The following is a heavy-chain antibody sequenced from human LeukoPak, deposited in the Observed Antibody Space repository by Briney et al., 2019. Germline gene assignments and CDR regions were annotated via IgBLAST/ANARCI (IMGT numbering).Heavy chain of an antibody. D-gene: IGHD2-2*01. CDR3: ARGAIQYYYGMDV. V-gene: IGHV3-21*01. J-gene: IGHJ6*02. CDR1: GFTVSSNY. Sequence: PGGSLRLSCAASGFTVSSNYMNWVRQAPGKGLEWVSSISSSSSYIYYADSVKGRFTISRDNAKNSLYLQMNSLRAEDTAVYYCARGAIQYYYGMDVWGQGTTVTVSS. CDR2: ISSSSSYI.